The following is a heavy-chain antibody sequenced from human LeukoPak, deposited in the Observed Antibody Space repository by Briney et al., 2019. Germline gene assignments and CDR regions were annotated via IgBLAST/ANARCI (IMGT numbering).Heavy chain of an antibody. D-gene: IGHD3-3*01. J-gene: IGHJ5*02. CDR3: ARGRSVTIFGVVIISWFDP. Sequence: ASVKVSCKASGYTFTSYYMHWVRQAPGQGLEWMGIINPSGGSTSYAQKFQGRVTMIRDTSTSTVYMELSSLRSEDTAVYYCARGRSVTIFGVVIISWFDPWGQGTLVTVSS. CDR1: GYTFTSYY. V-gene: IGHV1-46*01. CDR2: INPSGGST.